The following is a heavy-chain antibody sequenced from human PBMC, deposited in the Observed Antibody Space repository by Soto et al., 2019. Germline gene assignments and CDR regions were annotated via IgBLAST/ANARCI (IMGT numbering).Heavy chain of an antibody. CDR1: GFTFSSYG. CDR3: ARSIAAAARIDY. CDR2: IWYDGSNK. J-gene: IGHJ4*02. D-gene: IGHD6-13*01. Sequence: GGSLGLSCAASGFTFSSYGLHWVRQAPGKGLEWVAVIWYDGSNKYYADSVKGRFTISRDNSKNTLYLQMNSLRAEDTAVYYCARSIAAAARIDYWGQGTLVTVSS. V-gene: IGHV3-33*01.